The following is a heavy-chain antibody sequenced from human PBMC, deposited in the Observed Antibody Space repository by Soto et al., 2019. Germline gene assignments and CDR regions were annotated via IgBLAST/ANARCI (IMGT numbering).Heavy chain of an antibody. V-gene: IGHV1-69*01. Sequence: QVQLVQSGAEVKKPGSSVKVSCKASGGTFSSYAISWVRQVPGQGLEWMGGIIPIFGTRNYAQKFQGRITITADESTRTAYMELSSLRSEDTATYYCASPYYYGSGSYSNFDYWGQGTLVTVSS. CDR2: IIPIFGTR. CDR3: ASPYYYGSGSYSNFDY. CDR1: GGTFSSYA. D-gene: IGHD3-10*01. J-gene: IGHJ4*02.